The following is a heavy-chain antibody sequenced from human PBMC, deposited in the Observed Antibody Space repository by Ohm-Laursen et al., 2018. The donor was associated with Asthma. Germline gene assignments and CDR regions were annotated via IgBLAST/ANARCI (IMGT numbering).Heavy chain of an antibody. J-gene: IGHJ6*02. V-gene: IGHV3-9*01. Sequence: SLRLSCAAPGITFSNYALSWVRQAPGKGLEWVSGISWNSGTIVQADSVKGRFTISRDNAKNSLYLQMNSLRAEDTALYYCARDSQAMVTTEGLYFGMDVWGQGTTVTVSS. CDR3: ARDSQAMVTTEGLYFGMDV. CDR1: GITFSNYA. CDR2: ISWNSGTI. D-gene: IGHD4-17*01.